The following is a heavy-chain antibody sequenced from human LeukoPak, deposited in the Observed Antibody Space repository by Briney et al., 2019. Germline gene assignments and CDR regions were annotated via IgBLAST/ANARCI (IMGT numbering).Heavy chain of an antibody. CDR3: ARQGELAIDY. CDR1: GGSITNYY. J-gene: IGHJ4*02. CDR2: IYNTGRT. Sequence: SETLSLTCSVSGGSITNYYWSWIRQSPGKGLEWIGFIYNTGRTNYNPSLQSRVTMSIDTSKNQFSLKLSSVTAADTAVYYCARQGELAIDYWGQGTLVTVSS. V-gene: IGHV4-59*08. D-gene: IGHD1-26*01.